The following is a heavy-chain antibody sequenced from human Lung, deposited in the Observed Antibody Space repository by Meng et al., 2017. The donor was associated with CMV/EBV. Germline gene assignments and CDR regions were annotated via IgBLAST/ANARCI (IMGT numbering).Heavy chain of an antibody. Sequence: SXXVSXKASGGTFSSYAISWVRQAPGQGLEWMGGIIPIFGTANYAQKFQGRVTITTDESTSTAYMELSSLRSEDTAVYYCARASQAYCGGDCSEFDYWGQGTLVTVSS. CDR3: ARASQAYCGGDCSEFDY. V-gene: IGHV1-69*05. CDR2: IIPIFGTA. CDR1: GGTFSSYA. D-gene: IGHD2-21*01. J-gene: IGHJ4*02.